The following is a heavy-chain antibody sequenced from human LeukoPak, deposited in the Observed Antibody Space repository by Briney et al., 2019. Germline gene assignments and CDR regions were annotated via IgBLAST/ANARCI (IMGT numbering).Heavy chain of an antibody. CDR2: ISWNSGSI. CDR3: AKDKGGYYDSSGGAFDI. D-gene: IGHD3-22*01. J-gene: IGHJ3*02. Sequence: PGGSLRLSCAASGFTFDDYAMHWVRQAPGKGLEWVSGISWNSGSIGYADSVKGRFTISRDNAKTSLYLQMNSLRAGDTALYYCAKDKGGYYDSSGGAFDIWGQGTMVTVSS. CDR1: GFTFDDYA. V-gene: IGHV3-9*01.